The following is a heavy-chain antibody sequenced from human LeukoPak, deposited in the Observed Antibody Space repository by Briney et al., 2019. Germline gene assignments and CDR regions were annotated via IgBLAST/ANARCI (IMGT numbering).Heavy chain of an antibody. V-gene: IGHV4-34*01. CDR2: INHSGST. J-gene: IGHJ5*02. Sequence: GSLRLSCAASGFSFSGYDMNWIRQAPGKGLEWIGEINHSGSTNYNPSLKSRVTISVDTSKNQFSLKLSSVTAADTAVYYCARRQSHYYGSGKNWFDPWGQGTLVTVSS. D-gene: IGHD3-10*01. CDR1: GFSFSGYD. CDR3: ARRQSHYYGSGKNWFDP.